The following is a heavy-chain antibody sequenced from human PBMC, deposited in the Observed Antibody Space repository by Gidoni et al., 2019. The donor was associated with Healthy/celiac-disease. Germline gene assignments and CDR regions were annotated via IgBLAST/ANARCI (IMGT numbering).Heavy chain of an antibody. CDR3: VKDFWWAGGGYGFSYFDY. CDR2: ISSNGGST. V-gene: IGHV3-64D*06. D-gene: IGHD5-12*01. CDR1: GFTFSSYA. J-gene: IGHJ4*02. Sequence: EVQLVESGGGLVQPGGSLRLSCSASGFTFSSYAMHWVRQAPGKGLEYVSAISSNGGSTYYADSVKGRFTISRDNSKNTLYLQMSSLRAEDTAVYYCVKDFWWAGGGYGFSYFDYWGQGTLVTVSS.